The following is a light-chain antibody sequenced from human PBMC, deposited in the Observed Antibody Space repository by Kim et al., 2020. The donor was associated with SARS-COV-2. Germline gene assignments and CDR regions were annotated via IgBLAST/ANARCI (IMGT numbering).Light chain of an antibody. CDR2: GIS. J-gene: IGKJ4*01. CDR1: QPVASSY. CDR3: QQYGTS. V-gene: IGKV3-20*01. Sequence: LSLSPWDRATLPCKTSQPVASSYFAWFQQKPGQAPRLLIYGISTRATGIPDRFSGSGSGTDFTLTISRLETDDFAVYYCQQYGTSFGGGTRVEI.